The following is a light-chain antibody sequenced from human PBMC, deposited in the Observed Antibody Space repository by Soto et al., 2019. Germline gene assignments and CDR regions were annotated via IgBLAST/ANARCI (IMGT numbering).Light chain of an antibody. V-gene: IGKV4-1*01. CDR2: WAS. CDR1: QSVLYSSNNKNY. CDR3: QQYYSTPLT. Sequence: DIVMTQSPDSLAVSLGERATINCKSSQSVLYSSNNKNYLAWYQQKPGKPPKLLSYWASTLESGVPERFSGSGSGTDFALTISSLRAEDGAVYYCQQYYSTPLTFGGGTKVEIK. J-gene: IGKJ4*01.